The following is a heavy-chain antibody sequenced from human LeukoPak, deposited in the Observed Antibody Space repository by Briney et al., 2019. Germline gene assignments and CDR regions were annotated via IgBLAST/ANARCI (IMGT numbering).Heavy chain of an antibody. Sequence: GESLKISCKASGYRFTNCWIGWVRQMPGKGLEWMGVIYPDDSDTTYSPSFQGQVTISADKSISTAYLQWSSLKASDTAMYYCASAGDSSGYYYFSAFDIWGQGTMVTVSS. CDR1: GYRFTNCW. J-gene: IGHJ3*02. CDR2: IYPDDSDT. V-gene: IGHV5-51*01. CDR3: ASAGDSSGYYYFSAFDI. D-gene: IGHD3-22*01.